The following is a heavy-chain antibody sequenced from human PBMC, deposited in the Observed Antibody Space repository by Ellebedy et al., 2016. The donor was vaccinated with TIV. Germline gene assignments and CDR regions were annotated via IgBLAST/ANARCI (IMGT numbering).Heavy chain of an antibody. Sequence: SETLSLXXTVSGGSISSSSYYWGWIRQPPGKGLEWIGSIYYSGSTYYNPSLKSRVTISVDTSKNQFSLKLSSVTAADTAVYYCARTDYDYVWGSYYFDYWGQGTLVTVSS. CDR2: IYYSGST. D-gene: IGHD3-16*01. V-gene: IGHV4-39*01. CDR1: GGSISSSSYY. J-gene: IGHJ4*02. CDR3: ARTDYDYVWGSYYFDY.